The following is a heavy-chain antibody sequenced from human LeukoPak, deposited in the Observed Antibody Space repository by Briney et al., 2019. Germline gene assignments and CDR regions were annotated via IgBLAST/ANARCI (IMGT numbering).Heavy chain of an antibody. CDR3: AILYGSGSSYFDY. Sequence: GESLKISCKGSGYSFASYWIGWVRQMPGKGLEWMGIVYSGDSDPRYNPSFQGQITMSADKSITTAYLQWISLKASDTAMYYCAILYGSGSSYFDYWGQGTQVTVSS. D-gene: IGHD3-10*01. V-gene: IGHV5-51*01. CDR1: GYSFASYW. CDR2: VYSGDSDP. J-gene: IGHJ4*02.